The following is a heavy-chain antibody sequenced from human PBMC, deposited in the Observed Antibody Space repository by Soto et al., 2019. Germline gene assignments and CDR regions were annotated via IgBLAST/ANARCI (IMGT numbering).Heavy chain of an antibody. CDR1: GGSISSYY. CDR2: VYNTGST. Sequence: SETLSLTCTVSGGSISSYYWSWIRQPPGKGLEWIGYVYNTGSTYYNPSLKSRVTISVATSKNQFSLTLSSVTAADTAVYYCATSIDPWGQGTLVTVSS. J-gene: IGHJ5*02. V-gene: IGHV4-59*01. CDR3: ATSIDP.